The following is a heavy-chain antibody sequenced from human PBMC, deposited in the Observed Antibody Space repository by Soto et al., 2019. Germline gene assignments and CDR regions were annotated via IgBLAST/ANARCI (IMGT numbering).Heavy chain of an antibody. CDR3: AKDRGYFDWSPSDY. V-gene: IGHV3-23*01. CDR1: GFACSGCG. CDR2: ISGSGGST. Sequence: AGGSQRLWTRANGFACSGCGMSWVRQARGKGREWVSAISGSGGSTYYADSVKGRFTISRDNSKNTLYLQMNSLRAEDTAVYYCAKDRGYFDWSPSDYRVQRTPVTVSS. J-gene: IGHJ4*02. D-gene: IGHD3-9*01.